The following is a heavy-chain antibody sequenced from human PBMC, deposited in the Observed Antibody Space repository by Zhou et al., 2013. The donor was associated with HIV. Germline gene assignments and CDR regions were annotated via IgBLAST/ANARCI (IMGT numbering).Heavy chain of an antibody. D-gene: IGHD1-7*01. CDR2: IIPIFGTA. V-gene: IGHV1-69*05. J-gene: IGHJ6*02. Sequence: QVQLVQSGAEVKKPGSSVKVSCKASGGTFSSYAISWVRQAPGQGLEWMGGIIPIFGTANYAQKFQGRVTITTDESTSTAYMELSSLRSEDTAVYYCARGGGRAKLRLDYYYYGMDVWGQGTTVTVSS. CDR3: ARGGGRAKLRLDYYYYGMDV. CDR1: GGTFSSYA.